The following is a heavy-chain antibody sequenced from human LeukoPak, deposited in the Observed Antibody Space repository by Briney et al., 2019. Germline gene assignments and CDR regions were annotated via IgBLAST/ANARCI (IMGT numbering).Heavy chain of an antibody. CDR1: GFTFSNYG. D-gene: IGHD5-18*01. Sequence: GGSLRLSCAASGFTFSNYGIHWVRQAPGKGLEWVAIIWYDGSNKYYADSVRGRFTISRDNSKNTLYLQMNSLKAEDTAVYFCAKDADTATVTWFVYWGQGTLVAVAS. J-gene: IGHJ4*02. CDR3: AKDADTATVTWFVY. V-gene: IGHV3-33*06. CDR2: IWYDGSNK.